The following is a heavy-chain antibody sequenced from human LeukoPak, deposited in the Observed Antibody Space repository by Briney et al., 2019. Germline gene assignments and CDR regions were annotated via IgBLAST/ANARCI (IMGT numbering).Heavy chain of an antibody. CDR1: GFTFSSYS. CDR2: ISSSSSTI. V-gene: IGHV3-48*01. D-gene: IGHD3-10*01. Sequence: GSLRLSCAASGFTFSSYSMNWVRQAPGKGLEWVSYISSSSSTIYYADSMKGRFTISRDNAKNSLYLQMNSLRAEDTAVYYCARLGGSGSYGFFDYWGQGTLVTVSS. CDR3: ARLGGSGSYGFFDY. J-gene: IGHJ4*02.